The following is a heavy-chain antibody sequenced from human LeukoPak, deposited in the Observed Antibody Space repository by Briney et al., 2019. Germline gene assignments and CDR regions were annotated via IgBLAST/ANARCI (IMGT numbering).Heavy chain of an antibody. CDR1: GFSFGSHG. CDR2: IWYDGNTK. CDR3: ARGPALGVRGAHLDY. J-gene: IGHJ4*02. D-gene: IGHD3-10*01. V-gene: IGHV3-33*01. Sequence: PGGSLRLSCTASGFSFGSHGMHSVCQTPAKGLDWVAVIWYDGNTKYYADSVKVRFTISRDNPKNTLFVEMNTLRAEDTAVYRCARGPALGVRGAHLDYWGQGILVAVSS.